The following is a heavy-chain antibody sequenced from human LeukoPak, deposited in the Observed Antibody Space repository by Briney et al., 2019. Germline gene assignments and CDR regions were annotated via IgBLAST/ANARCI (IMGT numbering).Heavy chain of an antibody. J-gene: IGHJ5*02. CDR2: IIPIFGTA. Sequence: GASVMVSCKASGGTFSSYAISWVRQAPGQGLEWMGGIIPIFGTANYAQKFQGRVTITADESTSTAYMELSSLRSEDTAVYYCASLLAVAGTWFDPWGQGTLVTVSS. CDR3: ASLLAVAGTWFDP. D-gene: IGHD6-19*01. CDR1: GGTFSSYA. V-gene: IGHV1-69*13.